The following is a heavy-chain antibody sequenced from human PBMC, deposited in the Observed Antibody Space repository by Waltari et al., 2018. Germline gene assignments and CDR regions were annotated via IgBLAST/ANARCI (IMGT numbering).Heavy chain of an antibody. J-gene: IGHJ5*02. D-gene: IGHD6-13*01. CDR3: ARQPSYWIAGAGTLDYWSEP. Sequence: QVQLQESGPGLVKPSETLSLTCAVSGYSISSGYYWGWIRQPPGKELEWIGSIYHSGINFYNPSLKSRVTISVARAKHQFARKLSSVPAGDAAVEYCARQPSYWIAGAGTLDYWSEPGGQGTLVTVSS. V-gene: IGHV4-38-2*01. CDR2: IYHSGIN. CDR1: GYSISSGYY.